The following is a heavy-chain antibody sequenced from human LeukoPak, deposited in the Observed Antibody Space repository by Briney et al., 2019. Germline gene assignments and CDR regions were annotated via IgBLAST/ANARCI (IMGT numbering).Heavy chain of an antibody. CDR3: ATGGNSLAY. V-gene: IGHV3-48*03. J-gene: IGHJ4*02. D-gene: IGHD1-26*01. CDR1: GFTFSNYE. Sequence: PGGSLRLSCAASGFTFSNYEMNWVRQAPGKGLEWVSTISSSGSTVYYADSVKGRFTISGDNAKKSLSLQMNSLRAEDTAVYYCATGGNSLAYWGQGTLVTVSS. CDR2: ISSSGSTV.